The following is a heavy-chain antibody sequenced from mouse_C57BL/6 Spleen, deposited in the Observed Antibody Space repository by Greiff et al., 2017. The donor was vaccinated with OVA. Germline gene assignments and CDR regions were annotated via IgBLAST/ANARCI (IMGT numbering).Heavy chain of an antibody. CDR3: LRFGGY. V-gene: IGHV1-39*01. J-gene: IGHJ2*01. Sequence: EVQLQQSGPELVKPGASVKLSCKASGYSFTDYNMNWVKQSHGTSLEWIGVINPNYGTPRYTQKFKGKATLTVDQSSSTAYMPRNSLTSEDSAVYYCLRFGGYWGQGTTLAVSS. CDR1: GYSFTDYN. CDR2: INPNYGTP.